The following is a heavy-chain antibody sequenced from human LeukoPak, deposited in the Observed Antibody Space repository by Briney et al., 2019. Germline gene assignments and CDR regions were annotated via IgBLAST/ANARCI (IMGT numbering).Heavy chain of an antibody. V-gene: IGHV1-69*13. Sequence: ASVKVSCKASGGTFSSYAISWVRQAPGQGLEWMGGIIPIFGTANYAQKFQGRVTITADESTSTAYMELSSLKSEDTAVYYCARAPMVRGVIIDPHFDYWGQGTLVTVSS. J-gene: IGHJ4*02. D-gene: IGHD3-10*01. CDR3: ARAPMVRGVIIDPHFDY. CDR1: GGTFSSYA. CDR2: IIPIFGTA.